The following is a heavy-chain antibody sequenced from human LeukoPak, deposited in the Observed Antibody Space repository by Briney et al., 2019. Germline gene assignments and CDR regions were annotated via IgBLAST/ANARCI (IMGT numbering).Heavy chain of an antibody. CDR1: GGTFSSYA. Sequence: ASVKVSCKASGGTFSSYAISWVRQAPGQGLEWMGWISVYNGNTKYAQKIQGRVTVTTDTATSTAYLELRSLRSDDTAVYYCARDTEVDGGDYWGQGTLVTVSS. V-gene: IGHV1-18*01. D-gene: IGHD3-16*01. CDR2: ISVYNGNT. J-gene: IGHJ4*02. CDR3: ARDTEVDGGDY.